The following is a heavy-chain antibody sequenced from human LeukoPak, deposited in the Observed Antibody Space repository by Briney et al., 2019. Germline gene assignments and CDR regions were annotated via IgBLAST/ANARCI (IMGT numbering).Heavy chain of an antibody. D-gene: IGHD4-17*01. CDR2: IYTTGST. Sequence: SETLSLTCTVSGGSISSYYWSWIRQPAGKGLEWIGRIYTTGSTNYNPSLKSRVTMSVDKSKNQFSLKLNSVTAADAAVYYCARAPTTVTIEYFDYWDQGTLVTVSS. V-gene: IGHV4-4*07. CDR1: GGSISSYY. CDR3: ARAPTTVTIEYFDY. J-gene: IGHJ4*02.